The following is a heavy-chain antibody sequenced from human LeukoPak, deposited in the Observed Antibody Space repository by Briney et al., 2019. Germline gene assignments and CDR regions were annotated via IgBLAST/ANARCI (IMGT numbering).Heavy chain of an antibody. Sequence: PGGSLRLSCGASGFTFSSYAMSWVRQAPGKGLEWVSGISGSGGSTYYADSVKGRFTISRDNAKNTVYLHMNSLRAEDTAVYYCARESGRSYYLNYWGQGSLVTVSS. CDR2: ISGSGGST. CDR3: ARESGRSYYLNY. J-gene: IGHJ4*02. V-gene: IGHV3-23*01. D-gene: IGHD1-26*01. CDR1: GFTFSSYA.